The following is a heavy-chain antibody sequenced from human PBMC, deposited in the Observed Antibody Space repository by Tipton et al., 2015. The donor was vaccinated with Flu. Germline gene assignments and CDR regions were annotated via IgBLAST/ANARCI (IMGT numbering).Heavy chain of an antibody. J-gene: IGHJ5*01. V-gene: IGHV4-4*07. Sequence: TLSLTCTVSGGSISSFYWSWIRQPAGKGLEWIGRMYSSGTTKYNPSLKSRVTMSVDTTKNQFSLKLSSVTAADTAVYYCARGSGSGTYMIFDFWGPGTLVPFSS. CDR1: GGSISSFY. D-gene: IGHD3-10*01. CDR2: MYSSGTT. CDR3: ARGSGSGTYMIFDF.